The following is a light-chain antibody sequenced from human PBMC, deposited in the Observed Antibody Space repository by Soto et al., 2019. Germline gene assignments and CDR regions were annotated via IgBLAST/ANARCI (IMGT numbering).Light chain of an antibody. CDR1: QSVSSN. Sequence: EIVMTQSPATLSVSPGERATLSCRASQSVSSNLAWYQQKPGQAPRLLIYGVSSRATGIPDRFSGSGSGTDFTLTISSLEPEDFAVYYCQQRSNWPPITFGQGTRLEIK. J-gene: IGKJ5*01. CDR3: QQRSNWPPIT. V-gene: IGKV3-11*01. CDR2: GVS.